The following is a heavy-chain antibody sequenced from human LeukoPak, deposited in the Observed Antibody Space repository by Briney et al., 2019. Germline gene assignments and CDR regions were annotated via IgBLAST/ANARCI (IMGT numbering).Heavy chain of an antibody. D-gene: IGHD6-13*01. J-gene: IGHJ5*02. Sequence: ASVKVSCKASGYTFTGYYMHWVRQAPGQGLEWMGWINPNSGGTNYAQKFQGRVTMTRDTSISTAYMELSRLRSDDTAVHYCARELIAAAGNDPWGQGTLVTVSS. CDR2: INPNSGGT. CDR1: GYTFTGYY. V-gene: IGHV1-2*02. CDR3: ARELIAAAGNDP.